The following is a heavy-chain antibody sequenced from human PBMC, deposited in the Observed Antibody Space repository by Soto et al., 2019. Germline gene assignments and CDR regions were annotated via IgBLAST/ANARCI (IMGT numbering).Heavy chain of an antibody. Sequence: PGGSLRLSCAASGFTFSSYAMSWVRQAPGKGLEWVSAISGSGGSTYYADPVEGRFTISRDNSKNTLYLQMNSLRAEDTAVYYCAKDGRALSSGWDDYYYGMDVWGQGTTVTVSS. D-gene: IGHD6-19*01. CDR2: ISGSGGST. CDR1: GFTFSSYA. V-gene: IGHV3-23*01. J-gene: IGHJ6*02. CDR3: AKDGRALSSGWDDYYYGMDV.